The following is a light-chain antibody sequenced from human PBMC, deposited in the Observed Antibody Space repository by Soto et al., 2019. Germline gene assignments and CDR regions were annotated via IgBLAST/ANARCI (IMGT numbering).Light chain of an antibody. CDR1: NNDVGGYNY. J-gene: IGLJ1*01. Sequence: APTQPPSPSASPAQSVTIPCTGNNNDVGGYNYVSWYQQHPGKAPKLIIYEVNERPSGVPDRFSGSKSGNTASLTVSGLQAEDEADYYCSSYAGTPFVFGTGTKVTVL. CDR2: EVN. V-gene: IGLV2-8*01. CDR3: SSYAGTPFV.